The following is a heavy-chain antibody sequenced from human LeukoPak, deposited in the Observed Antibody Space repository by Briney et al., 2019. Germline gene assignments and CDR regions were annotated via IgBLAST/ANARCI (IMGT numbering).Heavy chain of an antibody. D-gene: IGHD3-22*01. CDR3: ARGIFYYDSSGYYSWAFDY. Sequence: SETLSLTCAVYGGSFSGYYWSWIRQPPGKGLEWIGEINHSGSTNYNPSLKSRVTISVDTSKNQFSLKLSSVTAADTAVYYCARGIFYYDSSGYYSWAFDYWGQGTLVTVSS. CDR2: INHSGST. V-gene: IGHV4-34*01. J-gene: IGHJ4*02. CDR1: GGSFSGYY.